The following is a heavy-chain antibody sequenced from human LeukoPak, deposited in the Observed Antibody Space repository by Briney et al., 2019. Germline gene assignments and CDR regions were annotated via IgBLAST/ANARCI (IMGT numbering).Heavy chain of an antibody. J-gene: IGHJ4*02. Sequence: SETLSLTCTVAGGSISSYYWSWIRQPAGKGLEWIGRIYTSESTNYNPSLKSRVTMSVDTSKNQFSLKLSSVTAADTAVYYCARDSYYYDSSGYHPFDYWGQGTLVTVSS. D-gene: IGHD3-22*01. CDR3: ARDSYYYDSSGYHPFDY. V-gene: IGHV4-4*07. CDR2: IYTSEST. CDR1: GGSISSYY.